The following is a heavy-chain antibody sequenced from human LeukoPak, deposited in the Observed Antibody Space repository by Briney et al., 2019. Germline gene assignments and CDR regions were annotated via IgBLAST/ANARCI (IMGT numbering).Heavy chain of an antibody. CDR2: ISGSGDST. D-gene: IGHD1-20*01. V-gene: IGHV3-23*01. CDR1: GFTFSNYA. Sequence: PGGSLRLSCAASGFTFSNYAMSWVRQAPGKGLEWVSTISGSGDSTYYADSVKGRFTISRDNSKNTLYLQMNTLRAEDTALYYCAKGTNWRNYGMDVWGQGTTVTVSS. CDR3: AKGTNWRNYGMDV. J-gene: IGHJ6*02.